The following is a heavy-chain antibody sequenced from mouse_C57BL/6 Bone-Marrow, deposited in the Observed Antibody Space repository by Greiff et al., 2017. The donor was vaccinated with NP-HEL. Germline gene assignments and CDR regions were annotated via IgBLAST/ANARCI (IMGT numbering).Heavy chain of an antibody. D-gene: IGHD2-2*01. CDR2: IDPNSGGT. CDR1: GYTFTSYW. V-gene: IGHV1-72*01. CDR3: ARLWLRHGEYYYAVDY. Sequence: QVQLQQPGAELVKPGASVKLSCKASGYTFTSYWMPWVKQRPGRGLEWIGRIDPNSGGTKYNEKFKSKATLTVDKPSSTAYMQLSSLTSEDSAVYYGARLWLRHGEYYYAVDYWGQGTSGTVSS. J-gene: IGHJ4*01.